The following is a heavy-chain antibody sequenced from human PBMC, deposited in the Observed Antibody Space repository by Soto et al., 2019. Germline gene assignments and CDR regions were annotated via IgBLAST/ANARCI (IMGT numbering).Heavy chain of an antibody. J-gene: IGHJ5*02. D-gene: IGHD3-9*01. CDR2: INPNSGGT. CDR3: ARLVGPPPGNWFDP. CDR1: GYTFTGYY. V-gene: IGHV1-2*02. Sequence: GASVKVSCKASGYTFTGYYMHWVRQAPGQGLEWMGWINPNSGGTNYAQKFQGRVTMTRDTSISTAYMELSRLRSDDTAVYYCARLVGPPPGNWFDPWGQGTLVTVSS.